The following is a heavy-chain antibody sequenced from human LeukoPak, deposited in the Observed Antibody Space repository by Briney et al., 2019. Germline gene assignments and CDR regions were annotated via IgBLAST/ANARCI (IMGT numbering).Heavy chain of an antibody. V-gene: IGHV4-39*01. J-gene: IGHJ4*02. CDR3: ARHTMTAMCFDY. Sequence: SETLSLTCSVSGGSISSSSYYWGWIRQPPGKGLEWIGSIYYSGSTYYNPSLKSRVTISVDTSKNQFSLKLSSVTAADTAVYYCARHTMTAMCFDYWGQGTLVTVSS. CDR1: GGSISSSSYY. CDR2: IYYSGST. D-gene: IGHD2-21*02.